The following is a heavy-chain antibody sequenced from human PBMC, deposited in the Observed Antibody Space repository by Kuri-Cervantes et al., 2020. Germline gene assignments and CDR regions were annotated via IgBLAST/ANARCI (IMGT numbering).Heavy chain of an antibody. D-gene: IGHD6-6*01. V-gene: IGHV3-74*01. CDR2: INTDGSTT. CDR1: GFTFSSHW. J-gene: IGHJ4*02. CDR3: ARVEAARADLDY. Sequence: GGSLRLSCAASGFTFSSHWMHWVRQAPGKGLVWVSRINTDGSTTTYADSVKGRFTISRDNAKNTLYLQMNSLRAGDTAVYFCARVEAARADLDYWGQGTLVTVSS.